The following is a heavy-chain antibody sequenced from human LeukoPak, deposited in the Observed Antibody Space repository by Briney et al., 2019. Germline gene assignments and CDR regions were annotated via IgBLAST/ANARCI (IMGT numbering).Heavy chain of an antibody. CDR2: IYTSGST. J-gene: IGHJ4*02. CDR3: ARGGATYYDILAGFFDY. V-gene: IGHV4-4*09. CDR1: GGSISSYY. D-gene: IGHD3-9*01. Sequence: SETLSLTCTVSGGSISSYYWSWIRQPPGKGLEWIGYIYTSGSTNYNPSLKSRVTMSVDTSKNQFSLKLSSVTAADTAVYYCARGGATYYDILAGFFDYWGQGTLVSVSS.